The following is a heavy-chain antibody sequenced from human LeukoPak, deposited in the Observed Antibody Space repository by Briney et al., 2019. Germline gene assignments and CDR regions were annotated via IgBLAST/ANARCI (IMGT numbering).Heavy chain of an antibody. D-gene: IGHD3-3*01. Sequence: ASVKVSCKASGYTFTSYGISWVRQAPGQGLEWMGWISAYNGNTNYAQKFQGRVTMTRNTSISTAYMELSSLRSEDTAVYYCARTYYDFLSGYYYFDYWGQGTLVTVSS. J-gene: IGHJ4*02. CDR2: ISAYNGNT. V-gene: IGHV1-18*01. CDR3: ARTYYDFLSGYYYFDY. CDR1: GYTFTSYG.